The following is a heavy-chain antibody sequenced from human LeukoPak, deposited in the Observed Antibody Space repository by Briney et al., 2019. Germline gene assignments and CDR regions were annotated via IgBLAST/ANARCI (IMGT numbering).Heavy chain of an antibody. J-gene: IGHJ6*02. V-gene: IGHV3-23*01. CDR3: ATAAGTRTLYYYYGMDV. CDR1: GFTLSSYA. CDR2: ISGSGGST. D-gene: IGHD6-13*01. Sequence: PGGSLRLSCAASGFTLSSYAMSWVRPAPGKGLEWVSAISGSGGSTYYADSVRGRFTISRDNSKNTLYLQMNSLRAEDTAVYYCATAAGTRTLYYYYGMDVWGQGTTVTVSS.